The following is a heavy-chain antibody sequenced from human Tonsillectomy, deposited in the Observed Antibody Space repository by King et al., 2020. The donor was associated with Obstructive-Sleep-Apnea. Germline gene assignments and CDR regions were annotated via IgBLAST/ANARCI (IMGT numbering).Heavy chain of an antibody. J-gene: IGHJ4*02. Sequence: QLQESGPGLVKPSETLSLTCTVSGDSISTSTYSWDWIRQPPGKGLEWVGTIYYSGSTNYNPSLRGRVTISVDTSKNHFSLNLSSLTAADTAVYFCARGLGDWGQGVLVTVSS. V-gene: IGHV4-39*07. D-gene: IGHD5/OR15-5a*01. CDR2: IYYSGST. CDR3: ARGLGD. CDR1: GDSISTSTYS.